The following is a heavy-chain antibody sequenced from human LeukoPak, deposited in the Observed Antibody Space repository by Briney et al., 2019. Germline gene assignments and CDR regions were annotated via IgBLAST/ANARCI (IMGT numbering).Heavy chain of an antibody. Sequence: PSETLSLTCAVYGGSLSGDYWSWIRQSPGKGLEWIGEINHSGNTNYNPSLKSRATMSVDTSKNQISLKLSSVTAADTAVYYCARGFGNVRGVTWGQGTLVTVPS. CDR3: ARGFGNVRGVT. D-gene: IGHD3-10*01. CDR1: GGSLSGDY. CDR2: INHSGNT. J-gene: IGHJ5*02. V-gene: IGHV4-34*01.